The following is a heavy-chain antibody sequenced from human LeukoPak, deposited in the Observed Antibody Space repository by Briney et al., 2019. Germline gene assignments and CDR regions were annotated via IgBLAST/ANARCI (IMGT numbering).Heavy chain of an antibody. D-gene: IGHD3-16*01. CDR1: GGSISSYY. CDR3: TRGAGWLIDY. CDR2: IYYSGST. J-gene: IGHJ4*02. V-gene: IGHV4-59*01. Sequence: PSETLSLTCTVSGGSISSYYWSWIRQPPGKGLEWIGYIYYSGSTNYNSSLKSRVTISADTSKNQFSLKLNSLTTADTAVYYCTRGAGWLIDYWGQGILVTVSS.